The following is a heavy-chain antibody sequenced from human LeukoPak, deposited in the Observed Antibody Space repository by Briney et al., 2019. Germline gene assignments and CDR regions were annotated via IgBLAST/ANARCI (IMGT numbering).Heavy chain of an antibody. CDR3: ARDGPEYCTNGVCGID. Sequence: SETLSLTCTVSGGSISSYYWSWIRQPAGKGLEWIGRIYTSGSTNYNPSLKSRVTISVDTSKNQFSLKLSSVTAADTAVYYCARDGPEYCTNGVCGIDWGQGTLVTVSS. CDR1: GGSISSYY. CDR2: IYTSGST. J-gene: IGHJ4*02. D-gene: IGHD2-8*01. V-gene: IGHV4-4*07.